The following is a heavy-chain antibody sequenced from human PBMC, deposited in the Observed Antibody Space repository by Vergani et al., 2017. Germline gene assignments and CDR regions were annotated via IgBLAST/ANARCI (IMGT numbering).Heavy chain of an antibody. D-gene: IGHD6-6*01. J-gene: IGHJ4*02. CDR1: GYTFTSYY. CDR3: ATRLVWYSSSSYLDY. V-gene: IGHV1-46*03. CDR2: INPSGGST. Sequence: QVQLVQSGAEVKKPGASVKVSCKASGYTFTSYYMHWVRQAPGQGLEWMGIINPSGGSTSYAQKVQGRVTMTRDTSTSTVYMELSSLRSEDTAVYYCATRLVWYSSSSYLDYWDQGNRASVSS.